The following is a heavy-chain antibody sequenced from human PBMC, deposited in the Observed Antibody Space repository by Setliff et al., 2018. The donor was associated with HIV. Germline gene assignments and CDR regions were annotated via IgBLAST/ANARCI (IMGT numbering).Heavy chain of an antibody. CDR1: YGSINNHY. D-gene: IGHD6-13*01. CDR2: INYRGNT. CDR3: AADGDTNSWYFY. Sequence: SETLSLTCSIFYGSINNHYWTWIRQPPGKGLEWIGYINYRGNTYYNPSVKSRVTISMDTSKNQFSLRLDSVTAADTAVYYCAADGDTNSWYFYWGQGTQVTVSS. V-gene: IGHV4-59*11. J-gene: IGHJ4*02.